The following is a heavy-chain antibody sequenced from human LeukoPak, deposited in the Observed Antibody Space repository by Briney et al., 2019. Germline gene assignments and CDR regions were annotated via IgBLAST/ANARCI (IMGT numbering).Heavy chain of an antibody. CDR2: ISGSGGST. D-gene: IGHD1-1*01. V-gene: IGHV3-23*01. CDR3: AREGNWNDDYYYYYYMDV. Sequence: TGGSLTLSCAASGFTFSSYAMSWVRQAPGKGLEWVSAISGSGGSTYYADSVKGRFTISRDNAKNSLYLQMNSLRAEDTAVYYCAREGNWNDDYYYYYYMDVWGKGTTVTVSS. J-gene: IGHJ6*03. CDR1: GFTFSSYA.